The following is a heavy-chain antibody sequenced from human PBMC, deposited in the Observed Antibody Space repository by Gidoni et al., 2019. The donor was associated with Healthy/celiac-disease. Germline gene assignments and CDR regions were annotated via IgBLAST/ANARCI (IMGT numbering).Heavy chain of an antibody. J-gene: IGHJ4*02. Sequence: QVQLQQWGAGLFKPSETLSLTCAVYGGSFSGYYWSWIRQPPGKGLEWIGEINHSGSTNYNPSLKSRVTISVDTSKNQFSLKLSSVTAADTAVYYCARRTVTRRTYYFDYWGQGTLVTVSS. CDR1: GGSFSGYY. CDR3: ARRTVTRRTYYFDY. V-gene: IGHV4-34*01. CDR2: INHSGST. D-gene: IGHD4-4*01.